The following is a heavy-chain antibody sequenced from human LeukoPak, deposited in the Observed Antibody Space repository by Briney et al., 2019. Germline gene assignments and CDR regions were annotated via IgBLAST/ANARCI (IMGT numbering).Heavy chain of an antibody. J-gene: IGHJ5*02. V-gene: IGHV3-30*04. Sequence: PGGSLRLSCAASGFTFGSYAMHWVRQAPGKGLEWVAVMSYDGINKYYADSVKGRFIISRDNSKNTLYLQMNSLRAEDTAMYYCARDRYYDILTGYGWFDPWGQGTLVTVSS. D-gene: IGHD3-9*01. CDR3: ARDRYYDILTGYGWFDP. CDR1: GFTFGSYA. CDR2: MSYDGINK.